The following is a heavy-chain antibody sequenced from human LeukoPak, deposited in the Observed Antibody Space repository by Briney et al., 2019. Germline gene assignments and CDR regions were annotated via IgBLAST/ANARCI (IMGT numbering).Heavy chain of an antibody. CDR2: IGPTGGST. CDR1: GYTFTSYY. CDR3: ARNVGGGLDY. Sequence: GASVKVSCKASGYTFTSYYIHWVRQAPGQGLEWMGMIGPTGGSTTYAQKFQGIFTMTRDTSTTTVYMELSSLRSEDTAVYYCARNVGGGLDYWGQGTLVTVSS. D-gene: IGHD3-10*01. V-gene: IGHV1-46*01. J-gene: IGHJ4*02.